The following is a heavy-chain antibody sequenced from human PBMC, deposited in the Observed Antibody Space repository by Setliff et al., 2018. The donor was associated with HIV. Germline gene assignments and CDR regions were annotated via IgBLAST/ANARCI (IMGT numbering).Heavy chain of an antibody. V-gene: IGHV4-59*01. J-gene: IGHJ4*02. CDR1: NGSITNYY. CDR2: FYYSGST. Sequence: SETLSLTCTVSNGSITNYYWSWIRQPPGKGLEWIGYFYYSGSTYYNPSLQSRVTISVDTSKNQFSLKLSSVTAADTAVYYCASTGGYSYGFFDSWGQGALVTVSS. D-gene: IGHD5-18*01. CDR3: ASTGGYSYGFFDS.